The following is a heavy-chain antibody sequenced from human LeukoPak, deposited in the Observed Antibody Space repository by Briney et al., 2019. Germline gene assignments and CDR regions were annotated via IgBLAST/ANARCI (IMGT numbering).Heavy chain of an antibody. CDR2: INSDGSST. Sequence: GGSLRLSCAVSGFTFSSYWMHWVRQAPGKGLVWVSRINSDGSSTSYADSVKGRYTISRDNAKHTLYLQMNSLRAEDTAVYYCARDPVVPAAIGDYWGQGTLVTVSS. CDR1: GFTFSSYW. V-gene: IGHV3-74*01. CDR3: ARDPVVPAAIGDY. J-gene: IGHJ4*02. D-gene: IGHD2-2*02.